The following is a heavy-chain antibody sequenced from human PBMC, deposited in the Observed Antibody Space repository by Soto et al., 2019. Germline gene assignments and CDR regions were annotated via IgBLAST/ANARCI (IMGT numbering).Heavy chain of an antibody. CDR3: AXXXXXXXXXYTWRYYYYGMDV. CDR2: IIPIFGTA. Sequence: SVKVSCKASGGTFSSYAISWVRQAPGQGLEWMGGIIPIFGTANYAQKFQGRVTITADESTSTAYMELSSLRSEDTAVYYCAXXXXXXXXXYTWRYYYYGMDVWG. J-gene: IGHJ6*02. D-gene: IGHD2-2*02. CDR1: GGTFSSYA. V-gene: IGHV1-69*13.